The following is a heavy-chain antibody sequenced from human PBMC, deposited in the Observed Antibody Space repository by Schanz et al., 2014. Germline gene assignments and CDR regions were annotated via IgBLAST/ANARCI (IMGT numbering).Heavy chain of an antibody. CDR1: GYRFTSYW. J-gene: IGHJ4*02. Sequence: EVQLVQSGAEVKKPGESLRISCKGSGYRFTSYWISWVRQMPGKGLEWMGQINPSDSYTKYSPSFQGHVTISADKSINTAYLQWTSLKTSDPAMYYCARGYTADVWGQGTLVTVSS. V-gene: IGHV5-10-1*03. CDR2: INPSDSYT. D-gene: IGHD5-12*01. CDR3: ARGYTADV.